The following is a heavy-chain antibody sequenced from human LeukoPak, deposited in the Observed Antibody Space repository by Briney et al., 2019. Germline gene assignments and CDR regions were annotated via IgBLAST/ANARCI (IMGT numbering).Heavy chain of an antibody. D-gene: IGHD2-2*01. Sequence: GGSLRLSCAASGFTFSSYWMHWVRQAPGKGLVWVSRINSDGSSTSYADSVKGRFTISRDNAKNSLYLQMNSLRAEDTAVYYCARVLEGVPAANGGDSNWFDPWGQGTLVTVSS. J-gene: IGHJ5*02. CDR1: GFTFSSYW. CDR2: INSDGSST. V-gene: IGHV3-74*01. CDR3: ARVLEGVPAANGGDSNWFDP.